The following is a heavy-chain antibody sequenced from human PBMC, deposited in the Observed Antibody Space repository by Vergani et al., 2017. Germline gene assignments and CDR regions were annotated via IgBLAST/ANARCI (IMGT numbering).Heavy chain of an antibody. Sequence: QVQLVESGGGVVQPGRSLRLSCAASGFTFNHYGMHWVRQAPGKGLEWVAVTWYDGNNKQYADSVKGRFTISRDNSKSTMYLQMNTLRDEDTGVDYCAGDLRLLYNRFDPWGQGTLVTVSS. CDR2: TWYDGNNK. V-gene: IGHV3-33*01. J-gene: IGHJ5*02. CDR3: AGDLRLLYNRFDP. D-gene: IGHD1-14*01. CDR1: GFTFNHYG.